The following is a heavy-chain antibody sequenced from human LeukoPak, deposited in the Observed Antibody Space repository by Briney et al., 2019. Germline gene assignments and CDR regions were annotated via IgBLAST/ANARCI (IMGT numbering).Heavy chain of an antibody. Sequence: PGGSLRLSRAASGFTLSSYSMNWVRQAPGKGLEWVSYISSSSGTIYYADSVKGRFTISRDNAKNSLYLQMNSLRAEDTAVYYCARLAGIWFGEPDHDAFDIWGQGTMVTVSS. D-gene: IGHD3-10*01. V-gene: IGHV3-48*01. CDR2: ISSSSGTI. J-gene: IGHJ3*02. CDR3: ARLAGIWFGEPDHDAFDI. CDR1: GFTLSSYS.